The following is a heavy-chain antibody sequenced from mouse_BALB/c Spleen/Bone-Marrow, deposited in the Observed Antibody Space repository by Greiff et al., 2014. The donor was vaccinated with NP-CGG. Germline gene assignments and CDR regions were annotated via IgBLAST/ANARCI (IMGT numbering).Heavy chain of an antibody. J-gene: IGHJ2*01. Sequence: QVQLQQSGSVLVRPGASVKLSCKASGYTFTSSWMHWAKQRPGQGLEWIGEIHPNSGNTNYNGKFKGKATLTVDTSSSTAYVDLSSLTSEDSAVYYCARGATALDYWGQGTTLTVSS. CDR1: GYTFTSSW. CDR3: ARGATALDY. CDR2: IHPNSGNT. V-gene: IGHV1S130*01. D-gene: IGHD1-2*01.